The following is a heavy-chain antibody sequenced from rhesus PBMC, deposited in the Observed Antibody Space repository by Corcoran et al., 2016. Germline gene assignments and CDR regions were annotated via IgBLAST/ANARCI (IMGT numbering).Heavy chain of an antibody. CDR1: GYSLTSYW. CDR3: AKEDGSSFFDY. Sequence: EVQLVQSGAEVKRPGESLKISCKTSGYSLTSYWISWVRQMPGKGLERRGAIDPSDSDTRYSPSFQGQVTISADKSISTAYLQWSSLKASDSATYYCAKEDGSSFFDYWGQGVLVTVSS. V-gene: IGHV5-2*01. J-gene: IGHJ4*01. CDR2: IDPSDSDT. D-gene: IGHD4-29*01.